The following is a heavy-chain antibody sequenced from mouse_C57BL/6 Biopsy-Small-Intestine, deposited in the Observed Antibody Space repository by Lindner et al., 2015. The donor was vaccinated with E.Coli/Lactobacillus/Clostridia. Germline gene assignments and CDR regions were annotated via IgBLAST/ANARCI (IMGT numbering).Heavy chain of an antibody. D-gene: IGHD1-1*01. Sequence: SVKVSCKSSGGDFSTYAITWVRQAPGQGLEWMGQILPMFGTTFYAQKFRGRVTITADESTSTAYMDLSGLTSEDTAVYYCARDPADTSLAGAYFQHWGQGTLVTVS. CDR2: ILPMFGTT. CDR1: GGDFSTYA. CDR3: ARDPADTSLAGAYFQH. J-gene: IGHJ3*01. V-gene: IGHV1-81*01.